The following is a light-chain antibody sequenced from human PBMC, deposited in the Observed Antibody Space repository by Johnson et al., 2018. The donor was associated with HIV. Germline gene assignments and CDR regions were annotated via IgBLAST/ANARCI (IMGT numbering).Light chain of an antibody. CDR1: SSNIGNNY. V-gene: IGLV1-51*01. CDR3: GTWDSSLSAGV. CDR2: DNN. Sequence: QSVLTQPRSVSAAPGQKVTISCSGSSSNIGNNYVSWYQQLPGTAPKLLIYDNNKRPSGIPDRFSGSKSGTSATLGITGLQTGDEADYYCGTWDSSLSAGVFGTGAKVTAL. J-gene: IGLJ1*01.